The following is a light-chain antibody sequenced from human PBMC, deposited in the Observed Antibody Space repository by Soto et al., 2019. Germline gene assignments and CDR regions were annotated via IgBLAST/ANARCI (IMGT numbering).Light chain of an antibody. Sequence: QSVLTQPPSASGTPGQRVTISCSGSSSNIGSNTVNWYQQLPGTAPKLLIYTNNQRPSGVPDRFNGSRSGTSASLAISGLQSEDEAAFFCASWDDSLNGWVFGGGTKLTVL. CDR2: TNN. CDR1: SSNIGSNT. V-gene: IGLV1-44*01. CDR3: ASWDDSLNGWV. J-gene: IGLJ3*02.